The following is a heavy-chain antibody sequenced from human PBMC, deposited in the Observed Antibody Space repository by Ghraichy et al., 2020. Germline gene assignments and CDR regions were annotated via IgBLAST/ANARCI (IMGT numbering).Heavy chain of an antibody. CDR3: ARDSRKAVAGPDDYGMDV. Sequence: SETLSLTCTVSGGSISSYYWSWIRQPPGKGLEWIGYIYYSGSTNYNPSLKSRVTISVDTSKNQFSLKLSSVTAADTAVYYCARDSRKAVAGPDDYGMDVWGQGTTVTVSS. J-gene: IGHJ6*02. V-gene: IGHV4-59*01. CDR1: GGSISSYY. D-gene: IGHD6-19*01. CDR2: IYYSGST.